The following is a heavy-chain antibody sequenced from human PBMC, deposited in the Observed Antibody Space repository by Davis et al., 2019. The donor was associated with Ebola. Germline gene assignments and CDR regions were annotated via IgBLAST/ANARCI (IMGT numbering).Heavy chain of an antibody. CDR2: IFYSGTT. CDR3: AKSRRGYSYGLFDN. J-gene: IGHJ4*02. V-gene: IGHV4-59*01. Sequence: SETLSLTCAVYGGSFSGYYWSWIRQPPGKGPEWIGYIFYSGTTSYNPSLKSRVTMTVDTSKSQFSLKLRYVTAADTAVYYCAKSRRGYSYGLFDNWGQGTLVTVPS. CDR1: GGSFSGYY. D-gene: IGHD5-18*01.